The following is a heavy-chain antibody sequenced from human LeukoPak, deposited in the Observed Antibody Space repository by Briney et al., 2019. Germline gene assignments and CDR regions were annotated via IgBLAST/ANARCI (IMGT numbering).Heavy chain of an antibody. V-gene: IGHV4-59*01. D-gene: IGHD6-13*01. CDR1: GGSISSYY. CDR3: ARWVSGTEYNWFDP. Sequence: PSETLSLTCTVSGGSISSYYWSWIRQPPGKGLEWIGYIYYSGSTNYNPSLKSRVTISVDTSKNQFSLKLSSVTAADTAVYYCARWVSGTEYNWFDPWGQGTLVTVSS. CDR2: IYYSGST. J-gene: IGHJ5*02.